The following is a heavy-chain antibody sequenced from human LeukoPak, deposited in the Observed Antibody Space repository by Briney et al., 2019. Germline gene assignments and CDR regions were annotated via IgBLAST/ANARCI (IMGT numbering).Heavy chain of an antibody. CDR2: IKQDGSEK. D-gene: IGHD6-6*01. V-gene: IGHV3-7*01. J-gene: IGHJ4*02. CDR3: ARVVSRSSGVYY. Sequence: PAGSLRLTCAASGCTFSSYWMSWVRQAPGKGLEWVANIKQDGSEKYYVDFVKGRFTISRDNAKNSLYLQMNRLRAEDPAVYYCARVVSRSSGVYYWGQGTLVTVSS. CDR1: GCTFSSYW.